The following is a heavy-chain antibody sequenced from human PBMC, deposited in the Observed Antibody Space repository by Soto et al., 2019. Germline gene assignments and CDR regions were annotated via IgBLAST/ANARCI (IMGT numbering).Heavy chain of an antibody. J-gene: IGHJ4*02. CDR2: IYPGDSDT. D-gene: IGHD6-6*01. CDR3: ARHHVAARRAYRVAFDY. V-gene: IGHV5-51*01. Sequence: PGESLKISCKGSGYSFTSYWIGWVRQMPGKGLEWMGIIYPGDSDTRYSPSFQGQVTISADKSISTAYLQWSSLKASDTAMYYCARHHVAARRAYRVAFDYWGQGTLVTVSS. CDR1: GYSFTSYW.